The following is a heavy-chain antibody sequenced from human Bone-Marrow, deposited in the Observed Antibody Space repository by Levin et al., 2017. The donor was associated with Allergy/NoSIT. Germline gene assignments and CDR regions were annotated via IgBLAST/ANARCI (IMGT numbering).Heavy chain of an antibody. Sequence: GASVKVSCKASGYTFTSYAISWVRQAPGQGLEWMGWISGYTGNTNSAEKFQGRLTMTTDTSTSTGYMELRSLSSDDTAVYYCARDSAESSGWYGFDYWGQGAQVTVSS. J-gene: IGHJ4*02. CDR3: ARDSAESSGWYGFDY. CDR2: ISGYTGNT. CDR1: GYTFTSYA. V-gene: IGHV1-18*01. D-gene: IGHD6-19*01.